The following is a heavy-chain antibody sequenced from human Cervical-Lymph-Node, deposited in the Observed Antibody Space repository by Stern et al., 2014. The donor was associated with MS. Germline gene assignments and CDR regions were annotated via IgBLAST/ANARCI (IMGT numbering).Heavy chain of an antibody. CDR1: GVTSNNYA. CDR2: IVPVVGSA. Sequence: VQLEESGAEVKKPGSSVRVSCKASGVTSNNYAISWVRQAPGQGLEWMGDIVPVVGSANYAQKFRCRVTITADASTNTAYMELTSLISDDTAVYYCARDPGGWQLVPHYFDYWGQGTLVTVSS. V-gene: IGHV1-69*01. D-gene: IGHD6-6*01. CDR3: ARDPGGWQLVPHYFDY. J-gene: IGHJ4*02.